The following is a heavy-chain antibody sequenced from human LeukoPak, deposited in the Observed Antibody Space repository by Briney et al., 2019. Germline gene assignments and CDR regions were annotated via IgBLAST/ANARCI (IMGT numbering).Heavy chain of an antibody. Sequence: SETLSLTCTVSGGSISSSSYYWGWIRQPPGKGLEWIGSIYYSGSTYYNPSLKSRVTISVDTSKNQFSLKLRSVTAADTALYYCASASPKYYYESSGYSSLFDNWGQGTLVTVSS. D-gene: IGHD3-22*01. CDR2: IYYSGST. CDR1: GGSISSSSYY. J-gene: IGHJ4*02. CDR3: ASASPKYYYESSGYSSLFDN. V-gene: IGHV4-39*07.